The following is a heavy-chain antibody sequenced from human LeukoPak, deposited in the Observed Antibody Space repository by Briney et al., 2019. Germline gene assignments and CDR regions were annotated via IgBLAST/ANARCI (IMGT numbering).Heavy chain of an antibody. J-gene: IGHJ4*02. CDR2: IKSKTDGGTT. D-gene: IGHD3-10*01. CDR1: GFTFSNAW. Sequence: PGGSLRPSCAASGFTFSNAWLNWVRQAPGKGLEWVGHIKSKTDGGTTDYAAPVKGRFTISRDDSKNTLFLQMNSLKTEDTAVYYCTLPWGSGSYYDYWGQGTLVTVSS. V-gene: IGHV3-15*01. CDR3: TLPWGSGSYYDY.